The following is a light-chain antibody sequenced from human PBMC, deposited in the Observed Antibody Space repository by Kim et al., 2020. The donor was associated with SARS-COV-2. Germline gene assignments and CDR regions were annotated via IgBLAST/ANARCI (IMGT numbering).Light chain of an antibody. V-gene: IGLV7-46*01. Sequence: TLTSSPSTRAITSGHYPYWFQKNAGQAPRTMTKDTSSKHTWTPAQFSGFLLGGKAAVTLSGAQTEDEAEYYCLLSYSSAWVFGGGTKLTVL. CDR1: TRAITSGHY. J-gene: IGLJ2*01. CDR2: DTS. CDR3: LLSYSSAWV.